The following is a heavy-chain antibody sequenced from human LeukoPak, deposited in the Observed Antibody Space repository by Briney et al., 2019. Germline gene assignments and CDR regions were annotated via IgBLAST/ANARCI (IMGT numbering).Heavy chain of an antibody. J-gene: IGHJ4*02. Sequence: KASGYTLSTYYMHWVRQAPGQGLDWMGIIDPSAGGTSYAQKFQGRVTMTRDTSTSTVYMELSSLRSEDTAVYYCARALEDYSGHDYGLDYWGQGTLVTVSS. V-gene: IGHV1-46*01. CDR3: ARALEDYSGHDYGLDY. CDR2: IDPSAGGT. D-gene: IGHD5-12*01. CDR1: GYTLSTYY.